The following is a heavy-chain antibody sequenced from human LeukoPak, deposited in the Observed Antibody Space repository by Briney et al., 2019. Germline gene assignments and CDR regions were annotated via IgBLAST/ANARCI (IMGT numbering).Heavy chain of an antibody. J-gene: IGHJ4*02. Sequence: GGSLRLSCAASGFTFSNAWMTWVRQAPGKGLEWVGRIKSKTAGGTVDYAAPVKGRFTISRDDSKNTLYLQMNSLKTEDTAVYYCTTGESMVGSTIHIRWADWGQGTLVTVSS. CDR3: TTGESMVGSTIHIRWAD. D-gene: IGHD1-26*01. V-gene: IGHV3-15*01. CDR1: GFTFSNAW. CDR2: IKSKTAGGTV.